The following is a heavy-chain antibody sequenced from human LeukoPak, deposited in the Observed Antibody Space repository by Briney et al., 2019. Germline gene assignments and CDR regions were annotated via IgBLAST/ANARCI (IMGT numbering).Heavy chain of an antibody. D-gene: IGHD1-26*01. CDR3: ATSIVGLTYDEHFQH. CDR1: GFIFRSYA. J-gene: IGHJ1*01. V-gene: IGHV3-23*03. Sequence: PGGSLRLSCAASGFIFRSYAMSWVRQAPGKGLEWVSVYYADSVKGRFTISRDNSKNTLYLQMNSLRAEDTAVYYCATSIVGLTYDEHFQHWGQGTLVTVSS.